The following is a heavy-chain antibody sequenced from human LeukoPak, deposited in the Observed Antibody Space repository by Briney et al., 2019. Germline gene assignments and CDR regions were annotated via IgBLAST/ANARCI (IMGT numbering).Heavy chain of an antibody. D-gene: IGHD3-22*01. Sequence: VASVKVSCKASGGTFSSYAISWVRQAPGQGLEWMGRIIPILGIANYAQKFQGRVTITADKSTSTAYMELSSLRSEDTALYYCAKSAIYYYDSSGYPRASAFDIWGQGTMVTVSS. V-gene: IGHV1-69*04. CDR1: GGTFSSYA. CDR3: AKSAIYYYDSSGYPRASAFDI. CDR2: IIPILGIA. J-gene: IGHJ3*02.